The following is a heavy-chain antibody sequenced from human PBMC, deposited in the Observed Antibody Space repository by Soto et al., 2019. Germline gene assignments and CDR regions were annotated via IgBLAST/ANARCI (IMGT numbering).Heavy chain of an antibody. Sequence: PXGCLRLTCADSGFIFRNYGMSWVRQAPGMGLQWVASIKEDGSEKYYVDPVKGRFTISRENAKNSLYLQMNSLRAEDTAVYYCARYRSLDSWGQGILVTVSS. CDR2: IKEDGSEK. J-gene: IGHJ5*01. CDR1: GFIFRNYG. V-gene: IGHV3-7*03. CDR3: ARYRSLDS. D-gene: IGHD3-16*02.